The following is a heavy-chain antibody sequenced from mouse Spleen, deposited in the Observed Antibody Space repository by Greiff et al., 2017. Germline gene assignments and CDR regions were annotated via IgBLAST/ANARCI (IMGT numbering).Heavy chain of an antibody. CDR1: GFNIKDDY. J-gene: IGHJ3*01. Sequence: EVQLQQSGAELVRPGASVKLSCTASGFNIKDDYMHWVKQRPEQGLEWIGWIDPENGDTEYASKFQGKATITADTSSNTAYLQLSSLTSEDTAVYYCTTWDYYSNYPWFAYWGQGTLITVSA. CDR2: IDPENGDT. D-gene: IGHD2-5*01. V-gene: IGHV14-4*01. CDR3: TTWDYYSNYPWFAY.